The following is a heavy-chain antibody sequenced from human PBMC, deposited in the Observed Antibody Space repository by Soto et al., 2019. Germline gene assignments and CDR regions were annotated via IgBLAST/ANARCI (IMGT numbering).Heavy chain of an antibody. V-gene: IGHV3-23*01. CDR3: AKVKYGGNEHRDAFDI. CDR1: GFTFSSYA. J-gene: IGHJ3*02. Sequence: GGSLRLSCAASGFTFSSYAMSWVRQSPGKGLEWVSAIPGSGGSTYYAGSVKGRFTISRDNSKNTLYLKMNNLRVEDTVVYYCAKVKYGGNEHRDAFDIWGQGTMVTVSS. D-gene: IGHD2-15*01. CDR2: IPGSGGST.